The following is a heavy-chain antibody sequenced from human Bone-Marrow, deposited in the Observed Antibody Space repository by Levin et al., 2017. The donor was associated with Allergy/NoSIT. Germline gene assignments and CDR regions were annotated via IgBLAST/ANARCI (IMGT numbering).Heavy chain of an antibody. CDR2: INHSGST. CDR1: GGSFSGYY. Sequence: SETLSLTCAVYGGSFSGYYWSWIRQPPGKGLEWIGEINHSGSTNYNPSLKSRVTISVDTSKNQFSLKLSSVTAADTAVYYCARRSGADIVVVPAATHFDYWGQGTLVTVSS. CDR3: ARRSGADIVVVPAATHFDY. V-gene: IGHV4-34*01. D-gene: IGHD2-2*01. J-gene: IGHJ4*02.